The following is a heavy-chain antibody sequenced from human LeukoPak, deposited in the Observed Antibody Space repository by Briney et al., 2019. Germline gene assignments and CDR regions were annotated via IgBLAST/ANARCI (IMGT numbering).Heavy chain of an antibody. CDR2: ISSSGSTI. CDR3: ARARGYSGYASGGYYYYYMDV. J-gene: IGHJ6*03. Sequence: PGGSLRLSCAASGFTFSSYEMNWVRQAPGKGLEWVSYISSSGSTIYYADSVKGRFTISRDNAKNSLYLQMNSLRAEDTAVYYCARARGYSGYASGGYYYYYMDVWGKGTTVTVSS. D-gene: IGHD5-12*01. CDR1: GFTFSSYE. V-gene: IGHV3-48*03.